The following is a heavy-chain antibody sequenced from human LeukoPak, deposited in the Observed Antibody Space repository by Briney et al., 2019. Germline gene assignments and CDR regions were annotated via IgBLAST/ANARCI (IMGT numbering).Heavy chain of an antibody. CDR1: EYSFTNYL. CDR3: ATYAGSYSKYFQH. V-gene: IGHV5-51*01. D-gene: IGHD3-10*01. CDR2: IYPGDSDN. Sequence: GESLKISCKGSEYSFTNYLIGWGRQMPGKGLERMGIIYPGDSDNRYSPSFQGQVTISADQSIRTAYLQWSSLKASDTAMYFCATYAGSYSKYFQHWGQGTLVSVSS. J-gene: IGHJ1*01.